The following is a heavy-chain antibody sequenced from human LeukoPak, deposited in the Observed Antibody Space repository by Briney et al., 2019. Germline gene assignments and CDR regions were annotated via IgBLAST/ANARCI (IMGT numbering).Heavy chain of an antibody. Sequence: SETLSLACAVYGGSFSGYYWSWIRQPLGKGLEWIGEINHSGSTNYNPSLKSRVTISVDTSKNQFSLKLSSVTAADTAVYYCARAPTRTYNWFDPWGQGTLVTVSS. J-gene: IGHJ5*02. V-gene: IGHV4-34*01. CDR1: GGSFSGYY. D-gene: IGHD1-26*01. CDR2: INHSGST. CDR3: ARAPTRTYNWFDP.